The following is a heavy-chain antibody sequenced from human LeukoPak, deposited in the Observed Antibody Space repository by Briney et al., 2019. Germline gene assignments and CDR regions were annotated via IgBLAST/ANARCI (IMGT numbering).Heavy chain of an antibody. V-gene: IGHV3-11*06. Sequence: GGSLRFSCAASGFTFSDSYMSGIRQAPGKGLEWVSYISTGSIYKKYADSVQGRFTISRDNAKNSLYLQMNSLRVDDTAVYYCARVSPDSSSWYGTYYFDYWGQGTLVTVSS. J-gene: IGHJ4*02. CDR1: GFTFSDSY. D-gene: IGHD6-13*01. CDR2: ISTGSIYK. CDR3: ARVSPDSSSWYGTYYFDY.